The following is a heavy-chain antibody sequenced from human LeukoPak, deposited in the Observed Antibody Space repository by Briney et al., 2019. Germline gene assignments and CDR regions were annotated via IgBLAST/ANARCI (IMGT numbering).Heavy chain of an antibody. Sequence: SQTLSLTCAVSGGSISSGGYSWSWIRQPPGKGLEWIGYIYHSGSTYYNPSLKSRVTISVDRSKNQFSLKLSSVTAADTAVYYCARGYCSGGSCYLWRNWFDPWGQGTLVTVSS. D-gene: IGHD2-15*01. CDR2: IYHSGST. V-gene: IGHV4-30-2*01. CDR1: GGSISSGGYS. J-gene: IGHJ5*02. CDR3: ARGYCSGGSCYLWRNWFDP.